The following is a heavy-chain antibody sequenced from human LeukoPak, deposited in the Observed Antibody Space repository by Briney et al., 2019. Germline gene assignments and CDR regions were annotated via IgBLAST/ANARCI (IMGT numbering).Heavy chain of an antibody. CDR2: INPSGGST. Sequence: ASVKVSCKASGYTFTSYYMHWVRQAPGQGLEWMGIINPSGGSTSYAQKFQGRVTMTRDTSTSTVYMELSSLRSDDTAVYYCAREMVVVAATEVQFDYWGQGTLVTVSS. CDR1: GYTFTSYY. D-gene: IGHD2-15*01. V-gene: IGHV1-46*01. J-gene: IGHJ4*02. CDR3: AREMVVVAATEVQFDY.